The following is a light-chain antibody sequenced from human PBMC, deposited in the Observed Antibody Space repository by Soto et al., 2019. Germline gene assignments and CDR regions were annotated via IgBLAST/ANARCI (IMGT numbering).Light chain of an antibody. Sequence: EIVLKKSPGTLSLYPGERATLSCRASQTVRNNYLAWYQQKPGQAPRLLIYDASSRATGIPDRFSGGGSGTDLTITISRLQPEDFKVYYCQQFSCYPLTFGGGANVDIK. CDR3: QQFSCYPLT. V-gene: IGKV3-20*01. CDR2: DAS. J-gene: IGKJ4*01. CDR1: QTVRNNY.